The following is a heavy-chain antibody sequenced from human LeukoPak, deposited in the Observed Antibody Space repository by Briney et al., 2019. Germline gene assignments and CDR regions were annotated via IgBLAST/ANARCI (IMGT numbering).Heavy chain of an antibody. CDR2: IYTSGST. D-gene: IGHD3-10*01. CDR3: ARSFGSGSYSTFDI. J-gene: IGHJ3*02. Sequence: SETLSLTCTVSGGSISAYYWNWIRQPAGKGLEWIGRIYTSGSTNYNPSLKSRVTISVDTSKNQFSLKLSSVAAADTAVYYCARSFGSGSYSTFDIWGQGTMVTVSS. V-gene: IGHV4-4*07. CDR1: GGSISAYY.